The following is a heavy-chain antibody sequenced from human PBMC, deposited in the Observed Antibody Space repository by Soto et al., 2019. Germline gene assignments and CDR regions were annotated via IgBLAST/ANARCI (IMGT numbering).Heavy chain of an antibody. J-gene: IGHJ5*02. V-gene: IGHV1-18*01. CDR1: GYTFTTYG. Sequence: QVQLVQSGVEVKKPGASVKVSCKASGYTFTTYGISWVRQAPGQGLEWMGWISPNDGDTNYAGTLQGRVTLTTDTSTTTAYMELRSLRSDDTAMYYCARDHGGSYQADSFDPWGQGTLVIVSS. D-gene: IGHD1-26*01. CDR3: ARDHGGSYQADSFDP. CDR2: ISPNDGDT.